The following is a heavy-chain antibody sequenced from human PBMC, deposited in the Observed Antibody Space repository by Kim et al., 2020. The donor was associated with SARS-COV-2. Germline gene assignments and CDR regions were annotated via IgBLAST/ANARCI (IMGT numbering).Heavy chain of an antibody. Sequence: DSVKGRFTISRDNSKNTLYLQMNSVRAEDTAVYYGARDFRMIVVVWAFDIWGQGTMVTVSS. V-gene: IGHV3-30*07. CDR3: ARDFRMIVVVWAFDI. J-gene: IGHJ3*02. D-gene: IGHD3-22*01.